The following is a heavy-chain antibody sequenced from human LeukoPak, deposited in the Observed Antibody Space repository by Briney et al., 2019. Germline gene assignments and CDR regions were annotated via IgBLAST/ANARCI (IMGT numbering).Heavy chain of an antibody. D-gene: IGHD6-19*01. Sequence: PGGSLRLSCAASGFSFSHAWMTWVQQAPGKGLEWIGRIQSETDGGTTDYAAPVKGRFTISRDDSKNMLYLQMNSLKNEDTAVYYCTTSPQWLENWGQGTLVTVSP. CDR1: GFSFSHAW. CDR2: IQSETDGGTT. V-gene: IGHV3-15*01. CDR3: TTSPQWLEN. J-gene: IGHJ4*02.